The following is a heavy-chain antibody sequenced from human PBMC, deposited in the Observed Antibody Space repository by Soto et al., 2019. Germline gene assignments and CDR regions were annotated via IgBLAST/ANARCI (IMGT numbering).Heavy chain of an antibody. D-gene: IGHD3-22*01. J-gene: IGHJ6*02. Sequence: QVQLQESGPGLVKPSGTLSLTCAVSGGSISSSNWWSWVHQPPGKGLEWIGEIYHSGSTNYNPSLKSRVTISVDKSKNQFALKLSSVTAADTAVYYCARVTMIVVVTPYYYYGMDVWGQGTTVTVSS. CDR3: ARVTMIVVVTPYYYYGMDV. V-gene: IGHV4-4*02. CDR1: GGSISSSNW. CDR2: IYHSGST.